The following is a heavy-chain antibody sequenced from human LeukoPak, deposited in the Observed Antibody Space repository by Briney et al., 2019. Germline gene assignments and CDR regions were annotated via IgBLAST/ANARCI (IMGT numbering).Heavy chain of an antibody. Sequence: GGSLRLSCAASGFTFSSYAMSWVRQAPGKGLEWVSAISGSGGSTYYADSVKGRFTISRDNSKNTLYLQMNSLRAEDTAVYYCARDRSDQGAFDIWGQGTMVTVSS. D-gene: IGHD3-3*01. CDR2: ISGSGGST. V-gene: IGHV3-23*01. CDR1: GFTFSSYA. J-gene: IGHJ3*02. CDR3: ARDRSDQGAFDI.